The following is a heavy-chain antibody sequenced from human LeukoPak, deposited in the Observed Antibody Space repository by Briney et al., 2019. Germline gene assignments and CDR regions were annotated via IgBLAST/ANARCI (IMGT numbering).Heavy chain of an antibody. CDR2: IIPIFGTA. D-gene: IGHD3-22*01. J-gene: IGHJ3*02. V-gene: IGHV1-69*05. Sequence: ASVKVSCKASGGTFSSYAISWVRRAPGQGLEWMGRIIPIFGTANYAQKFQGRVTITTDESTSTAYMERSSLRSEDTAVYYCARKGRYYDTDHDAFDIWGQGKMVTVSS. CDR1: GGTFSSYA. CDR3: ARKGRYYDTDHDAFDI.